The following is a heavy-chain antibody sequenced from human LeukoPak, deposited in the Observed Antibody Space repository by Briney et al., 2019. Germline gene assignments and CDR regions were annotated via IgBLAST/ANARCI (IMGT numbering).Heavy chain of an antibody. CDR2: IWYDDTNK. V-gene: IGHV3-33*01. Sequence: GKSLRLSCAASGFTFSNYGMHWVRQAPGQGLEWVAAIWYDDTNKYYADSLNGRFTISKDDSKNTLYLQMNSLRAEDTAVYFCARDGRGGYYYMDYWGQGALVTVSS. D-gene: IGHD5-12*01. CDR1: GFTFSNYG. J-gene: IGHJ4*02. CDR3: ARDGRGGYYYMDY.